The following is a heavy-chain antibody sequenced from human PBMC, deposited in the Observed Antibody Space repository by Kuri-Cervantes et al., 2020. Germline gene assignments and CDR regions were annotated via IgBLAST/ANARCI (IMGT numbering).Heavy chain of an antibody. CDR2: ISYDGSNK. D-gene: IGHD3-16*02. J-gene: IGHJ4*02. V-gene: IGHV3-30-3*01. Sequence: GESLKISCAASGFTFSSYAMHWVRQAPGKGLEWVAVISYDGSNKYYADSVKGRFTISRDNSKNTLYLQMNSLRAEDTAVYYCARLGDYVWGSYRGFDYWGQGTLVTVSS. CDR1: GFTFSSYA. CDR3: ARLGDYVWGSYRGFDY.